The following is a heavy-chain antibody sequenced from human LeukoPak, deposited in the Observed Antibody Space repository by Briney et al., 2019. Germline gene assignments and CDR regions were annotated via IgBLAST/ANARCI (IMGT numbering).Heavy chain of an antibody. J-gene: IGHJ4*02. CDR1: GYTFTRYD. CDR3: ARASRTYYGDYLYYFDS. D-gene: IGHD4-17*01. CDR2: MNPRSGNT. V-gene: IGHV1-8*01. Sequence: ASVKVSCEASGYTFTRYDINWVRQATGQGLEWMGWMNPRSGNTGYAQNFQGRVTMTRNTSITTSYMELSSLRSEDTAVYYCARASRTYYGDYLYYFDSWGQGTQVTVSS.